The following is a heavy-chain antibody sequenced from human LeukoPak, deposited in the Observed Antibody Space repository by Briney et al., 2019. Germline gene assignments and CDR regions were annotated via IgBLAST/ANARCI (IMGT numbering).Heavy chain of an antibody. D-gene: IGHD1-26*01. J-gene: IGHJ4*02. CDR3: AKAPNSGSYYIPSDFDY. V-gene: IGHV3-23*01. CDR1: GFTFRSYA. CDR2: ISGSGGST. Sequence: GGSLRLSCAASGFTFRSYAMSWVRQAPGKGLEWVSGISGSGGSTYYADSVKGRFTISRDNSKNTLFLQMNSLRAEDTAVYYCAKAPNSGSYYIPSDFDYWGQGTLVTVSS.